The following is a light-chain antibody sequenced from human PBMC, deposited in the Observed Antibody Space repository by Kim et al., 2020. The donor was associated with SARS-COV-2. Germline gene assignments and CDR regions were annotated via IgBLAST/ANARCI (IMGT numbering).Light chain of an antibody. J-gene: IGKJ4*01. CDR3: QQYYSSPLT. V-gene: IGKV4-1*01. Sequence: ATINYKSTQSILYSSNIKNYLAWYQQKPGQPPKLLIYWASTRESGVPDRFSGSGSGTDFTLTISSLQAEDVAVYYCQQYYSSPLTFGGGTKVDIK. CDR2: WAS. CDR1: QSILYSSNIKNY.